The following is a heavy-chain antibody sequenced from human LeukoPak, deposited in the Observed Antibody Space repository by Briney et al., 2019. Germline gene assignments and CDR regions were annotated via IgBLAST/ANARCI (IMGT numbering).Heavy chain of an antibody. CDR1: GFTFSSYE. V-gene: IGHV3-48*03. CDR3: ARDDIAAAGSTCFDY. J-gene: IGHJ4*02. Sequence: GGSLRLSCAASGFTFSSYEVNGLRQAPGKGREWVSYISSSGSTIYYADSVKGRFTISRDNAKNSLYLQMNSLRAEDTAVYYCARDDIAAAGSTCFDYWGQGTLVTVSS. CDR2: ISSSGSTI. D-gene: IGHD6-13*01.